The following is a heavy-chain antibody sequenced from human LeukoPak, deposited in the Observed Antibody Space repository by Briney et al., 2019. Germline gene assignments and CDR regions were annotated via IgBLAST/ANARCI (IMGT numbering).Heavy chain of an antibody. D-gene: IGHD6-6*01. Sequence: ASVKVSCKASGYTFTSYYMHWVRQAPGQGLEWMGIINPSGGSTSYAQKFQGRVTMTRDTSTSTVYMGLSSLRSEDTAVYYCARVSRGQLVRDAFDIWGQGTMVTVSS. CDR1: GYTFTSYY. CDR3: ARVSRGQLVRDAFDI. CDR2: INPSGGST. V-gene: IGHV1-46*01. J-gene: IGHJ3*02.